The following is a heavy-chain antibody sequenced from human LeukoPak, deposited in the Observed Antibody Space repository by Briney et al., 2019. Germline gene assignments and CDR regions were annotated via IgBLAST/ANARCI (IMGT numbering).Heavy chain of an antibody. J-gene: IGHJ5*02. V-gene: IGHV1-2*02. CDR1: GYTFTGYY. D-gene: IGHD3-10*01. CDR3: ARNRITMVRGVNYWFDP. Sequence: ASVKVSCKASGYTFTGYYMHLVRQAPGQGLEWMGWINPNSGGTNYAQKFQGRVTMTRDTSISTAYMELSRLRSDDTAVYYCARNRITMVRGVNYWFDPWGQGTLVTVSS. CDR2: INPNSGGT.